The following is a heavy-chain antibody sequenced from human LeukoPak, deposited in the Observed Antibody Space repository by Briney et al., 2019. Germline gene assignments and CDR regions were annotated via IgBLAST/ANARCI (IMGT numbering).Heavy chain of an antibody. CDR1: GFTFSSYA. CDR2: ISGSGGST. D-gene: IGHD3-9*01. J-gene: IGHJ4*02. V-gene: IGHV3-23*01. Sequence: PGGSLRLSCAASGFTFSSYAMSWVRQAPGKGLEWVSAISGSGGSTYYADSVKGRFTISRDNSKNTLYLQMNSLRAEDTAVYYCATPNLRYFDWLLYLDYWGQGTLVTVSS. CDR3: ATPNLRYFDWLLYLDY.